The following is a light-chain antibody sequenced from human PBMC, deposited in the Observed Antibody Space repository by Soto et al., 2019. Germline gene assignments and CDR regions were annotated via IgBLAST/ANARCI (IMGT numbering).Light chain of an antibody. CDR2: DAY. CDR3: QQRHMWPIT. J-gene: IGKJ5*01. V-gene: IGKV3-11*01. Sequence: EVVLTQSPVTLSLSPGERATLSCSASQSFRGLLAWYQQKPGQAPRLLIYDAYNRATGIPPRFSGSGSGTDFTLTISSLEPEDSAVYYCQQRHMWPITFVQGTRLEIK. CDR1: QSFRGL.